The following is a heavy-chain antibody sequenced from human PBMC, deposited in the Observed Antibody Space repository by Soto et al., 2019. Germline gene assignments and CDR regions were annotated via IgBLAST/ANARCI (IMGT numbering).Heavy chain of an antibody. CDR1: GFTFSRYA. CDR3: AKVEIGAFDY. CDR2: ISGSGGNT. V-gene: IGHV3-23*01. J-gene: IGHJ4*03. Sequence: PGGSLRLSCAASGFTFSRYAMNWVRQAPGKGLEWVSAISGSGGNTYYADSVKGRFTISRDNSKNTLSLQMNRLRVEDTAVYYCAKVEIGAFDYWGPGATVTVSS. D-gene: IGHD3-3*01.